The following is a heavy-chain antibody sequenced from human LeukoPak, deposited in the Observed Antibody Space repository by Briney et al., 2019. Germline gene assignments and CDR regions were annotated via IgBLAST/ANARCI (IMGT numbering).Heavy chain of an antibody. Sequence: GGSLRLSCAASGFTFSSYDMHWVRQATGKGPEWVSAIGTAGDTYYPGSVKGRFTISRENAKNSLYLQMNSLRAEDTAVYYCARDARAVADPLFDYWGQGTLVTVSS. V-gene: IGHV3-13*01. CDR3: ARDARAVADPLFDY. CDR2: IGTAGDT. D-gene: IGHD6-19*01. CDR1: GFTFSSYD. J-gene: IGHJ4*02.